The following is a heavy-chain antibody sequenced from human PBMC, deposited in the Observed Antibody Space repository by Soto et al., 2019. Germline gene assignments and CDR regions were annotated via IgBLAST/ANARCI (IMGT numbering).Heavy chain of an antibody. CDR2: ISGSGGST. J-gene: IGHJ4*02. CDR3: AKDRQHDY. D-gene: IGHD6-13*01. Sequence: EVQLLESGGGLVQPGGSLRLSCAASGFTFSSYAMSWVRQAPGKGLEWVSAISGSGGSTYYADSVKGRFTIARDNPKNTLYLKINSLRAEDTAVYYCAKDRQHDYWGQGTRVTVSS. V-gene: IGHV3-23*01. CDR1: GFTFSSYA.